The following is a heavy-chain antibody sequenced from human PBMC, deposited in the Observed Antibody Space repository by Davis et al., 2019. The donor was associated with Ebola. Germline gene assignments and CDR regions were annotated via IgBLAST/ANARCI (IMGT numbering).Heavy chain of an antibody. D-gene: IGHD2-15*01. Sequence: MPSETLSLTCTVSGGSISSYYWSWIRQPPGKGLEWIGYIYYSGSTNYNPSLKSRVTISVDTSKNQFSLKLSSVTAADTAVYYCARPSLVGAFDIWGQGTMVTVSS. V-gene: IGHV4-59*01. CDR1: GGSISSYY. CDR2: IYYSGST. J-gene: IGHJ3*02. CDR3: ARPSLVGAFDI.